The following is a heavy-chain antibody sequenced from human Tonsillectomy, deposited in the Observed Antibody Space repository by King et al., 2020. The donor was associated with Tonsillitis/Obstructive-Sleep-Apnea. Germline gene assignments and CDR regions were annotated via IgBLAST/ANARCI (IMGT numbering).Heavy chain of an antibody. Sequence: VQLVESGGGVVQPGRSLRLSCAASGFTFTSYAMHWVRQAPGKGLEWVAVISYEGSNKYYADSGKGRFTISRDNSKHTLYLRMNSLRPEDNAVYYCERDREIAAPGNYYYDDMDVWGQGTTVTVSS. CDR3: ERDREIAAPGNYYYDDMDV. J-gene: IGHJ6*02. CDR2: ISYEGSNK. CDR1: GFTFTSYA. V-gene: IGHV3-30*04. D-gene: IGHD6-13*01.